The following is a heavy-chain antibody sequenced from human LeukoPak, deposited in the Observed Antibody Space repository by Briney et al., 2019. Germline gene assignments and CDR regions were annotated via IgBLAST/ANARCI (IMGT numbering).Heavy chain of an antibody. Sequence: SETLSLTCTVSGGFSSFYYWTWIRQPPGKGLEWIGNIHTSGSTDYSPSLKSRVTMSIDTSKNQFSLKLSSVTAADTAVYYCARLARGQDAFDIWGQGTMVTVSS. CDR1: GGFSSFYY. CDR2: IHTSGST. J-gene: IGHJ3*02. CDR3: ARLARGQDAFDI. D-gene: IGHD3-3*02. V-gene: IGHV4-4*09.